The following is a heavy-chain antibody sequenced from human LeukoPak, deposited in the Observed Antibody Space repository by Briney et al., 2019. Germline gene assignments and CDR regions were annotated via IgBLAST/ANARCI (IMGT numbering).Heavy chain of an antibody. V-gene: IGHV3-66*01. CDR1: GFTVSSNY. CDR3: ARDRSGWFGSPGGAFDI. D-gene: IGHD3-10*01. J-gene: IGHJ3*02. CDR2: IYSGGST. Sequence: GGSLRLSCAASGFTVSSNYMSWVRQAPGKGLEWVSVIYSGGSTYYADSVKGRFTISRDNSKNTLYLQMNSLRAEDTAVYYCARDRSGWFGSPGGAFDIWGQGTMVTVSS.